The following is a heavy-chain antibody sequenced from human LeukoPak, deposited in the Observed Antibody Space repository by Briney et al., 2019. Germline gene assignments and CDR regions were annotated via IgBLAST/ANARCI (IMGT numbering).Heavy chain of an antibody. CDR3: ARGVGGSGSFQGYNY. CDR1: GYSISSGYY. CDR2: IYHSGGT. D-gene: IGHD1-26*01. J-gene: IGHJ4*02. V-gene: IGHV4-38-2*02. Sequence: SETLSLTCTVSGYSISSGYYWAWIRQPPGKGLEWIGSIYHSGGTYYNPSLMSKVTMSVDTSKNQFSLKLSSVTAADTAVYYCARGVGGSGSFQGYNYWGQGTLVTVSS.